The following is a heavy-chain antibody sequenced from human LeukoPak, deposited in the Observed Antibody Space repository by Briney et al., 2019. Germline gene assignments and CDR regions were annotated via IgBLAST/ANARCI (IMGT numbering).Heavy chain of an antibody. J-gene: IGHJ3*02. V-gene: IGHV3-23*01. Sequence: GWSLRLSCAASGFTFSSYAMSWVRQAPGKGLEWVSAISGSGGSTYYADSVKGRFTISRDNSKNTLYLQMNSLRAEDTAIYYCAKDSLQWLDNPPLAFDIWGQGTMVTVSS. CDR3: AKDSLQWLDNPPLAFDI. CDR2: ISGSGGST. CDR1: GFTFSSYA. D-gene: IGHD6-19*01.